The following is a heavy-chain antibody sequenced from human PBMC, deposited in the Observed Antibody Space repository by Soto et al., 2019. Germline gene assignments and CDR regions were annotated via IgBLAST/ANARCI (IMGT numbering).Heavy chain of an antibody. D-gene: IGHD3-22*01. V-gene: IGHV1-69*12. CDR3: ARDQLVIVGAPTHFDI. CDR1: GGTFSSYA. Sequence: QVQLVQSGAEVKKPGSSVKVSCKASGGTFSSYAISWVRQAPGQGLEWMGGIIPIFGTANYAQKFQGRVTIAADEPTSTADRELSSLRSEDTAWYYCARDQLVIVGAPTHFDIWGQGTMVTVSS. J-gene: IGHJ3*02. CDR2: IIPIFGTA.